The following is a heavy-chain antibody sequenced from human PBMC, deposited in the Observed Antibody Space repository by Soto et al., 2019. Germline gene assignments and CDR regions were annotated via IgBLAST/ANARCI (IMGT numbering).Heavy chain of an antibody. J-gene: IGHJ2*01. D-gene: IGHD4-17*01. CDR2: IFSNDAK. CDR3: ARSLYVDYVHWYFDL. Sequence: KESGPVLVKPTETLTLTCTVSGFSLRNTRMGVSWIRQSPGKALEWLAHIFSNDAKSYSPSLKSRLAISRDTSKSQVVLTMTNVAPVDTATYYCARSLYVDYVHWYFDLWGRGTLVTVSS. CDR1: GFSLRNTRMG. V-gene: IGHV2-26*01.